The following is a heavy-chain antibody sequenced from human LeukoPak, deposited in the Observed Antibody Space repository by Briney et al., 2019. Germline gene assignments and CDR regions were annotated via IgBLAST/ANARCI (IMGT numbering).Heavy chain of an antibody. CDR3: ATSNDY. CDR2: IYPGGSDA. J-gene: IGHJ4*02. Sequence: GESLKISCTGSGYSFTSYWIGWVRQMPGKGLEWMGIIYPGGSDARFSPSFQGQVTISADKSITTAYLQWSSLKASDTAMYYCATSNDYWGQGTLVTVSS. D-gene: IGHD4/OR15-4a*01. CDR1: GYSFTSYW. V-gene: IGHV5-51*01.